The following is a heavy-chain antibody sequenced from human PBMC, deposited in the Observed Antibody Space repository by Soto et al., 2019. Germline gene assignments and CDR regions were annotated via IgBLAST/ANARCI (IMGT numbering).Heavy chain of an antibody. CDR1: VYDFTTNG. Sequence: QVNRVQSGAEVKKPGASLKFSCRGSVYDFTTNGITWVRQAPGQGLEWMAWISAHNGKTDYAQKLQGRVTVTRDTSTSTAYMELRSLRSDDTAMYYCARGRYGDYWGQGALVTVSS. J-gene: IGHJ4*02. D-gene: IGHD1-1*01. V-gene: IGHV1-18*01. CDR3: ARGRYGDY. CDR2: ISAHNGKT.